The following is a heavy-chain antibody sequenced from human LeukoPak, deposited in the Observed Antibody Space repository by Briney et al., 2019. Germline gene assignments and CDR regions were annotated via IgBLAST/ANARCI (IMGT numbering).Heavy chain of an antibody. Sequence: GGALRLSCAASGFTFSSYSMNWVRQAPGKGLEWVSSISSSSSHIYYADSVEGRFTISRDNSKNTLYLQMNSLRAEDTAVYYCAKARSGWYWGDYWGQGTLVTVSS. V-gene: IGHV3-21*04. J-gene: IGHJ4*02. CDR3: AKARSGWYWGDY. CDR2: ISSSSSHI. D-gene: IGHD6-19*01. CDR1: GFTFSSYS.